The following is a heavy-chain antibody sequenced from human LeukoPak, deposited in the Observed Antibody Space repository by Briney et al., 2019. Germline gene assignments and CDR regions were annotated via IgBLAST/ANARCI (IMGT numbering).Heavy chain of an antibody. CDR2: IIPIFGTA. CDR3: ARVRYRLAETYIDY. Sequence: SVKVSCKASGGTFSSYAISWVRQAPGQGLEWMGGIIPIFGTANYAQKFQGRVTITADKSTSTAYMELSSLRSEDTAVYYCARVRYRLAETYIDYWGQGTLVTVSS. V-gene: IGHV1-69*06. J-gene: IGHJ4*02. CDR1: GGTFSSYA. D-gene: IGHD3-16*01.